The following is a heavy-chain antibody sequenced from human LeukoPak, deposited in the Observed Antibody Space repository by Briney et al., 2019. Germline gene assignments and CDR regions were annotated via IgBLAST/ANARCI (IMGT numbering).Heavy chain of an antibody. J-gene: IGHJ4*02. Sequence: SETLPLTCTVSGGSISTFYWSWIRQPPGEGLEWIGYIYYSGSTNYNPSLKSRVTISLDTSKNQFSLKLSSVTAADTAVYYCARGHYYYGSGSPSYYFDYWGQGTLVTVSS. CDR3: ARGHYYYGSGSPSYYFDY. D-gene: IGHD3-10*01. CDR2: IYYSGST. CDR1: GGSISTFY. V-gene: IGHV4-59*01.